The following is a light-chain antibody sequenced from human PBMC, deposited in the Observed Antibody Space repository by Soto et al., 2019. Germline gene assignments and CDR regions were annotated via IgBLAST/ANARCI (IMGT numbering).Light chain of an antibody. CDR1: QSVANW. J-gene: IGKJ4*01. Sequence: DVQMTQSPSSLSASVGDRVSITCRASQSVANWLAWYQQKPGKAPKSLIYETSTLQSEVPSRFSGSGSGTYFTLTINSLQPEDFATYYCQQYNNFPPSFGGGTKVEIK. V-gene: IGKV1D-16*01. CDR3: QQYNNFPPS. CDR2: ETS.